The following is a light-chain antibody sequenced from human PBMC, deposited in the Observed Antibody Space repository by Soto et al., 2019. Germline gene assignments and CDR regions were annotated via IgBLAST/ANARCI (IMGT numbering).Light chain of an antibody. J-gene: IGKJ4*01. Sequence: EMVLTQSPATLSLSPGESATLSCRASQNVGLNFAWYQQKSGQPPRLLIHTASSRTTGIPARFSGSGARTDFTLTIRSLEPEDIAVYYRQERGRRPRATFGGGTKVEMK. CDR3: QERGRRPRAT. V-gene: IGKV3D-11*02. CDR1: QNVGLN. CDR2: TAS.